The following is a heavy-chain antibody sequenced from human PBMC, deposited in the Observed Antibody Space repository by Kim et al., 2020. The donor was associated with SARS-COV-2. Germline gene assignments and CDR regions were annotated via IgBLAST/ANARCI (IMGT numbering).Heavy chain of an antibody. V-gene: IGHV3-9*01. J-gene: IGHJ6*02. D-gene: IGHD2-21*01. Sequence: GGSLRLSCVASGFNFDVYAMHWVRQAPGKGLEWVSGIGWNSESLDYADSVKDRFTISRDNAKHSLYLQMNSLRVEDTALYYCAKDGDFGEDFGMDVWGQGTAVTVS. CDR3: AKDGDFGEDFGMDV. CDR1: GFNFDVYA. CDR2: IGWNSESL.